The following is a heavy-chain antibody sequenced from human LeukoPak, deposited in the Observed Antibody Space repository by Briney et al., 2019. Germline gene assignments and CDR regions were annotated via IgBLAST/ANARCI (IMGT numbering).Heavy chain of an antibody. J-gene: IGHJ4*02. Sequence: PGRSLRLSCAASGFTFSSYGMHWVRQAPGKGLEWVAVISYDGSNKYYADSVKGRFTISRDNSKNTLYLQMNSLRAEDTAVYYCAKGGHYDSSGYYIQIDWGQGTLVNVSS. CDR1: GFTFSSYG. CDR2: ISYDGSNK. CDR3: AKGGHYDSSGYYIQID. D-gene: IGHD3-22*01. V-gene: IGHV3-30*18.